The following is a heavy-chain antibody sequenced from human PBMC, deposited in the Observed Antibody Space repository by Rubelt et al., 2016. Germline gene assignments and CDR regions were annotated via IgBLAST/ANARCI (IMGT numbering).Heavy chain of an antibody. Sequence: STISRDNSKNTLYMQMNSLRAEDTAIYYCARDRSSSWLSAYFFDYWGRGTLVTVSS. D-gene: IGHD6-13*01. CDR3: ARDRSSSWLSAYFFDY. V-gene: IGHV3-30*07. J-gene: IGHJ4*02.